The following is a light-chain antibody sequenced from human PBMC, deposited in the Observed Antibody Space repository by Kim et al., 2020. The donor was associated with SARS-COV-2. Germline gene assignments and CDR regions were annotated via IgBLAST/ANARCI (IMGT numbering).Light chain of an antibody. J-gene: IGKJ1*01. V-gene: IGKV3-20*01. Sequence: PGARATLSCRASQSVSSSYLAWYQQKPGQAPRLLIYGASSRATGIPDRFSGSGSGTDFTLTISRLEPEDFAVYYCQQYGSSPRTFGQGTKVEIK. CDR1: QSVSSSY. CDR3: QQYGSSPRT. CDR2: GAS.